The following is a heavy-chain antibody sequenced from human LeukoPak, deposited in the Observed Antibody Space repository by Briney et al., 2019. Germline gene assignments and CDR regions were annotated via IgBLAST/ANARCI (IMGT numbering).Heavy chain of an antibody. D-gene: IGHD2-2*01. V-gene: IGHV3-30*18. J-gene: IGHJ4*02. CDR2: ISYDGSNK. CDR1: GFTFSSYS. CDR3: AKDPSLNCGSTSCYVDY. Sequence: GGSLRLSCAASGFTFSSYSMNWVRQAPGKGLEWVTVISYDGSNKYYADSVKGRFTISRDNSKNTLYLQMNSLRAEDTAVYYCAKDPSLNCGSTSCYVDYWGQGTLVTVSS.